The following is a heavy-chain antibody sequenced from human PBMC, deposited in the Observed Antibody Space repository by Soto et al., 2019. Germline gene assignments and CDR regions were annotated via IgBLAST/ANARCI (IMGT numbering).Heavy chain of an antibody. V-gene: IGHV3-23*01. J-gene: IGHJ6*02. CDR1: GFPLSTYG. CDR3: ARIRGYWYGLDV. CDR2: ITGTGGNT. Sequence: LRLSCAASGFPLSTYGMTWVRQAPGKGLEWVSAITGTGGNTYYVDSVKGRFTSSRDNSKNMLYLQVNSLRVEDTAVYYCARIRGYWYGLDVWGQGTTVTVSS.